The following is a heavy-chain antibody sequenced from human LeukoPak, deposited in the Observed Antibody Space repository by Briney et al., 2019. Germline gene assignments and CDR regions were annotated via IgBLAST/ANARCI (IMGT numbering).Heavy chain of an antibody. CDR1: GGSISSYY. Sequence: SETLSLTCTVSGGSISSYYWSWIRQPPGKGLEWVGYIYYSGSTDYHPSLRSRVTMSVDTSKSQFSLKLSSVTAADTAVYYCARGEAVAAFDYWGQGTLVTVSS. CDR3: ARGEAVAAFDY. V-gene: IGHV4-59*01. J-gene: IGHJ4*02. D-gene: IGHD6-19*01. CDR2: IYYSGST.